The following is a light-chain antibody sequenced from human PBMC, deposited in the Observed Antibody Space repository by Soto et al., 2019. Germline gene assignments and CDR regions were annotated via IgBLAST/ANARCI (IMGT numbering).Light chain of an antibody. CDR2: GND. J-gene: IGLJ1*01. CDR3: ATWDDSLIGSV. Sequence: QSVLTQPPSASGTPGQRVTISCSGSSSNIGSNTVNWYQQFPGTAPKLLIYGNDQRPSGFPDRFSGSKSGTSASLAISGLQSEDEADYYCATWDDSLIGSVFGTGTKLTVL. V-gene: IGLV1-44*01. CDR1: SSNIGSNT.